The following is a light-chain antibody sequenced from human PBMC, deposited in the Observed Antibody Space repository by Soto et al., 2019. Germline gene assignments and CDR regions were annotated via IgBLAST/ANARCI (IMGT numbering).Light chain of an antibody. Sequence: DIQMTQSPSSVSASVGDRVTITCRASQGISIALTWYQQKPGKAPKLLIYAASSLQSGVPSRFSGSGSGTEFTLTISSLQPEDCATYYCQQANSFPWTFGQGTKVEIK. CDR1: QGISIA. J-gene: IGKJ1*01. V-gene: IGKV1-12*01. CDR3: QQANSFPWT. CDR2: AAS.